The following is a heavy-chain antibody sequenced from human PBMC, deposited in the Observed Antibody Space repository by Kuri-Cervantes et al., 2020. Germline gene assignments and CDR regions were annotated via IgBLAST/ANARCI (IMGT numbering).Heavy chain of an antibody. D-gene: IGHD3-10*01. V-gene: IGHV3-30*18. CDR1: GFTFSDYY. J-gene: IGHJ6*02. CDR2: ISYDGSNK. Sequence: GGSLRLSCAASGFTFSDYYMSWIRQAPGKGLEWVAVISYDGSNKYYADSVKGRFTISRDNSKNTLYLQMNSLRAEDTAVYYCAKDGPLWFGEQGYYYYGMDVWGQGTTVTVSS. CDR3: AKDGPLWFGEQGYYYYGMDV.